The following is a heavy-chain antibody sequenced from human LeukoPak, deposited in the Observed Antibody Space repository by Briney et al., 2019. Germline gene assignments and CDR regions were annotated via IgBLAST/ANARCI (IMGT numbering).Heavy chain of an antibody. J-gene: IGHJ4*02. Sequence: PSETLSLTCTVSGGSISSSSYYWGWIRQPPGKGLEWIGSIYYSGSTYYNPSLKSRVTISVDTSKNQFSLKLSSVTAADTAVYYCARSGLDSGYDWGGDFDYWGQGTLVTVSS. CDR3: ARSGLDSGYDWGGDFDY. CDR1: GGSISSSSYY. V-gene: IGHV4-39*07. D-gene: IGHD5-12*01. CDR2: IYYSGST.